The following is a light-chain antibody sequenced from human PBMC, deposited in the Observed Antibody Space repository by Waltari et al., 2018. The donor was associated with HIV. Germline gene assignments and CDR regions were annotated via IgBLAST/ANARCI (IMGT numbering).Light chain of an antibody. CDR3: GTWDGSLSAVV. CDR1: TSNIGNNY. Sequence: QSVLTQPPSVSAAPGQKVTISCSGSTSNIGNNYVSWYQQLPGTAPKLLISDNNKRPSGIPDRFSGSKSGTSATLGITGLQTGDEADYYCGTWDGSLSAVVFGGGTKLTVL. J-gene: IGLJ2*01. V-gene: IGLV1-51*01. CDR2: DNN.